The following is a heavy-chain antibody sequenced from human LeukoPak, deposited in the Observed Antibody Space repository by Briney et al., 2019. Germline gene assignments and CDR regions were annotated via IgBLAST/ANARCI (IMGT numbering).Heavy chain of an antibody. CDR3: ASVARHFYDSSGYNYEP. J-gene: IGHJ5*02. CDR2: INHSGST. V-gene: IGHV4-34*01. D-gene: IGHD3-22*01. CDR1: GGSFSGYY. Sequence: KTSETLSLTCAVYGGSFSGYYWSWIRQPPGKGLEWIGEINHSGSTNYNPSPKSRVTISLDKSENQFSLKLTSVTAADTAVYYCASVARHFYDSSGYNYEPWGQGTLVTVSS.